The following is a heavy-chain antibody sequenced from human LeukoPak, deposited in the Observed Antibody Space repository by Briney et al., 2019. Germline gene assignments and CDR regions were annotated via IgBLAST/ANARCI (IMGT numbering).Heavy chain of an antibody. V-gene: IGHV3-23*01. CDR2: ISGSGGST. CDR1: GFTFSSYA. D-gene: IGHD5-18*01. CDR3: AKVSGYSYGYGFDY. Sequence: GGSLRLSCAASGFTFSSYAMTWVRQAPGKGLEWVSAISGSGGSTYYADSVKGRFTISRDNSKNTLYLQMNSLRAEDTAVYYCAKVSGYSYGYGFDYWGQGTLVTVSS. J-gene: IGHJ4*02.